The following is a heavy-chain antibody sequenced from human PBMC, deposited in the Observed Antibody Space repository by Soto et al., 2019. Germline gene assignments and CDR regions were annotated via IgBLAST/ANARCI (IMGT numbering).Heavy chain of an antibody. CDR2: RCGGGGST. D-gene: IGHD5-12*01. CDR3: AKVIGGGSWLHHYFDC. J-gene: IGHJ4*02. CDR1: GSTFNSYA. Sequence: GGSLRLSCVASGSTFNSYARSWVRQAPGKGLEWVPPRCGGGGSTYYADSVKGRFSIPRDNSKNTMYLQMNSLRAEDTPVSYCAKVIGGGSWLHHYFDCWGQGTLVTVSS. V-gene: IGHV3-23*01.